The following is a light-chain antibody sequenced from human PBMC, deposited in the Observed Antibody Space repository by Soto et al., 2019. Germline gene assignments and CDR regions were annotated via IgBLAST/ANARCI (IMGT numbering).Light chain of an antibody. CDR1: HDISTY. CDR3: LQKYFLLFT. CDR2: AAS. J-gene: IGKJ3*01. V-gene: IGKV1-6*01. Sequence: IQLTQSPSLLSACVGDRVTITCRASHDISTYLDWFQQKPGKAPKLLIYAASNLQSGVPARFSGSGSGTDFTLTIGSLQAEDCTPYYCLQKYFLLFTFGPGT.